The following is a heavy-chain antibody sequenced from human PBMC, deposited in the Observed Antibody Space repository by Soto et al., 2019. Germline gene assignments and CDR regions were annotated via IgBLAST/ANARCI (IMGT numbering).Heavy chain of an antibody. CDR3: ARARVGYCSSTSCRKEENWFDP. CDR1: GGSISSGGYY. V-gene: IGHV4-31*03. D-gene: IGHD2-2*01. Sequence: SETLSLTCTVSGGSISSGGYYWSWIRQHPGKGLEWIGYIYYSGSTYYNPSLKSRVTISVDTSKNQFSLKLSSVTAADTAVYYCARARVGYCSSTSCRKEENWFDPWGQGTLVTVS. CDR2: IYYSGST. J-gene: IGHJ5*02.